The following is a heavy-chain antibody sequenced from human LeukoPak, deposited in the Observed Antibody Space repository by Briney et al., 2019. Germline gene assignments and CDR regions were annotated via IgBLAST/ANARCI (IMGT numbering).Heavy chain of an antibody. D-gene: IGHD1-26*01. Sequence: ASVKVSCKASGYTFTSYDINWVRQATGQGLEWMGWMNPNSGNTDYAQKFQGRVTMTRNTSISTAYMELSSLRSEDTAVYYCARAGGARKRYYFDYWGQGTLVTVSS. CDR1: GYTFTSYD. CDR2: MNPNSGNT. CDR3: ARAGGARKRYYFDY. J-gene: IGHJ4*02. V-gene: IGHV1-8*01.